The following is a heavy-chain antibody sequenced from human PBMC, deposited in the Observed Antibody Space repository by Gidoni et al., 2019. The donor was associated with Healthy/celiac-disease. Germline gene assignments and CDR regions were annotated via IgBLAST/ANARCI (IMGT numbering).Heavy chain of an antibody. V-gene: IGHV3-30-3*01. D-gene: IGHD6-13*01. CDR1: GFTFSSYA. Sequence: QVQLVESGGGVVQPGRSLRLSCAASGFTFSSYAMHWVRQAPGKGLECVAFISDDGSNKYYADYVKGRFTISRDNSKNTLYLQMNSLRAEDTAVYYCARDFVSVAAAGTGDDYWGQGTLVTVSS. J-gene: IGHJ4*02. CDR2: ISDDGSNK. CDR3: ARDFVSVAAAGTGDDY.